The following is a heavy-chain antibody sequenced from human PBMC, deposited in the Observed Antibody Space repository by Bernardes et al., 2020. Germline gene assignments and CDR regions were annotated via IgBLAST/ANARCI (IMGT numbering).Heavy chain of an antibody. CDR1: GGSFSGYY. Sequence: SETLSLTCAVYGGSFSGYYWSWIRQPPGKGLEWIGEINHSGSTNYNPSLKSRVTISVDTSKNQFSLKLSSVTVADTAVYYCARVVKIFGVVLDYWGQGTLVTVSS. V-gene: IGHV4-34*01. CDR2: INHSGST. D-gene: IGHD3-3*01. CDR3: ARVVKIFGVVLDY. J-gene: IGHJ4*02.